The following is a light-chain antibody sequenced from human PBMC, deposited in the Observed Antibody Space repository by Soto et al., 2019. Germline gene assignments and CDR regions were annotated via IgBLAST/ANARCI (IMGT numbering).Light chain of an antibody. V-gene: IGKV3-15*01. CDR2: GAS. Sequence: EIVMTQSPATLSVSPGERATLSCRASQSVSSNLAWYQQKPGQAPRLLIYGASTRATGIPARFSGSGSGTEFTLTISRLQSEDSAVYYCQQYNSWPPKYTFGQGTKLEIK. CDR1: QSVSSN. J-gene: IGKJ2*01. CDR3: QQYNSWPPKYT.